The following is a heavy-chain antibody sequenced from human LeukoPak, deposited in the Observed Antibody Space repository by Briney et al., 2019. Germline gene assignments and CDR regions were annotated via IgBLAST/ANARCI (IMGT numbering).Heavy chain of an antibody. J-gene: IGHJ4*02. CDR1: GGSFSGYY. D-gene: IGHD1-26*01. CDR2: INHSGST. Sequence: SETLSLTCAVYGGSFSGYYWSWIRQPPGKGLEWIGEINHSGSTNYNPSLKSRVTISVDTSKNQFSLKLSSVTAADTAVYYCARRSWDFKRDYWGQGTLVTVSS. CDR3: ARRSWDFKRDY. V-gene: IGHV4-34*01.